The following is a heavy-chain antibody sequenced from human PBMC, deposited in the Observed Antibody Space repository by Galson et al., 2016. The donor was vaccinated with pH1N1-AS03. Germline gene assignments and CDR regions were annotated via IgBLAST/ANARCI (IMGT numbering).Heavy chain of an antibody. V-gene: IGHV1-69*13. CDR3: ARFDGNFDVWRGRFYYGMDV. Sequence: SVKASCKASGGDFRSFAINWMRQAPGQGLEWMGGIIPSLSTPVYPQQFQGRVSITADDSTSTVIMEVNRLTSEDTAVYYCARFDGNFDVWRGRFYYGMDVWGQGTTVKVSS. CDR2: IIPSLSTP. CDR1: GGDFRSFA. D-gene: IGHD3-3*01. J-gene: IGHJ6*02.